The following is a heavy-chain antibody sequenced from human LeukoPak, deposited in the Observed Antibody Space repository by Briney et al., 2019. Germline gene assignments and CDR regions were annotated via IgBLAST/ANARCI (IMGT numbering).Heavy chain of an antibody. Sequence: PSETLSLTCTVSGGSISSYYWSWIRQPPGKGLEWIGYIYYSGSTNYNPSLKSRVTISGDTSKNQFSLKLSSVTAADTAVYYCARDRRGAYYDYVWGSYRYDAFDIWGQGTMVTVSS. D-gene: IGHD3-16*02. CDR1: GGSISSYY. CDR2: IYYSGST. V-gene: IGHV4-59*01. CDR3: ARDRRGAYYDYVWGSYRYDAFDI. J-gene: IGHJ3*02.